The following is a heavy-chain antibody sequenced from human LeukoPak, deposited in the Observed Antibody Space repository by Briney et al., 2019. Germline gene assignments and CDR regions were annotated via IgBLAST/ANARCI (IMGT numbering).Heavy chain of an antibody. Sequence: GGSLRLSCAASGFTFSSYSMNWVRKAPGKGLEWVSSISSSSSYIYYADSVKGRFTISRDNAKNSLYLQMNSLRAEDTAVYYCARSSVRVGPEDYWGQGTLVTVSS. CDR3: ARSSVRVGPEDY. D-gene: IGHD1-26*01. CDR1: GFTFSSYS. V-gene: IGHV3-21*01. J-gene: IGHJ4*02. CDR2: ISSSSSYI.